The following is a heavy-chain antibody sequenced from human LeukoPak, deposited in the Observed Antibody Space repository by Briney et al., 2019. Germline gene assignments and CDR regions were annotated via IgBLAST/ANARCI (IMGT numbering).Heavy chain of an antibody. CDR3: AYYYDSSGYYYEYYFDY. D-gene: IGHD3-22*01. V-gene: IGHV1-69*04. CDR2: IIPILGIA. CDR1: GGTFSSYA. Sequence: EASVKVSCKASGGTFSSYAISWVRQAPGQGLEWMGRIIPILGIANYAQKFQGRVTITADKSTSTAYMELSSLRSEDTAVYYCAYYYDSSGYYYEYYFDYWGQGTLVTASS. J-gene: IGHJ4*02.